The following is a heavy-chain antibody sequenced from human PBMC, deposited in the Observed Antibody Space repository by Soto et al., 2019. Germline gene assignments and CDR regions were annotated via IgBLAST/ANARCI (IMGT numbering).Heavy chain of an antibody. CDR3: AKPAVGSGLEVSDY. J-gene: IGHJ4*02. CDR2: ISWNSGII. V-gene: IGHV3-9*01. Sequence: GGSLRLSCAASGFTFDDYAMHWVRQAPGKGLEWVSGISWNSGIIGYADSVKGRFTITRDNAKNSLYLQMNSLRAEDTAVYYCAKPAVGSGLEVSDYWGQGTMVTVSS. CDR1: GFTFDDYA. D-gene: IGHD1-26*01.